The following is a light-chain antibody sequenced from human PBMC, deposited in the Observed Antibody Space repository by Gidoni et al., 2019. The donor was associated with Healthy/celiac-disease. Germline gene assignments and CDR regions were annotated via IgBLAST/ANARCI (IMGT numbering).Light chain of an antibody. CDR1: QSISSY. CDR2: AAS. J-gene: IGKJ1*01. V-gene: IGKV1-39*01. CDR3: QQSYSTPRT. Sequence: DIPMNQSPSSLSASVGDRVTITCRASQSISSYLNWYQQKPGKAPKLLIYAASSLQSGVPSRFSGSGSGTDFTLTISSLQPEDFATYYCQQSYSTPRTFXQXTKVEIK.